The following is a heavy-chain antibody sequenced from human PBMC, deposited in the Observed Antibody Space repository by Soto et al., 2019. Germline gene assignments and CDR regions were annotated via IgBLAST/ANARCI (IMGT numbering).Heavy chain of an antibody. V-gene: IGHV1-8*01. CDR1: GYTFTSYE. CDR2: MNPNSDNT. D-gene: IGHD1-26*01. Sequence: QVQLVQSGAEVKKPGASVKVSCKASGYTFTSYEINWVRKATGQGLEWMGWMNPNSDNTGYVQKFQGRVSMTRNTSISTDYMELSSLRSEDTSVYYCAGGGRISGVYWGQGTLVTVSS. CDR3: AGGGRISGVY. J-gene: IGHJ4*02.